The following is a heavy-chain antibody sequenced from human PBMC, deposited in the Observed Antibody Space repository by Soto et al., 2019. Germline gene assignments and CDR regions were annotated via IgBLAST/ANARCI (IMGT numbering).Heavy chain of an antibody. V-gene: IGHV3-33*01. CDR3: ARVFHASSGYFWGPYDRDAFAI. Sequence: PGGSLRLSCAASGFTFSSYGMHWVRQAPGKGLEWVAVIWYDGSNKYYADSVKGRFTISRDNSKNTLYLQMNSLRAEDTAVYYCARVFHASSGYFWGPYDRDAFAIWGQGTMVAVSS. J-gene: IGHJ3*02. D-gene: IGHD3-22*01. CDR2: IWYDGSNK. CDR1: GFTFSSYG.